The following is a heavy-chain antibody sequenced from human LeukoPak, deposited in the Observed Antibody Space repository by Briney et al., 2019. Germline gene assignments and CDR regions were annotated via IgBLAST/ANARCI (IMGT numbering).Heavy chain of an antibody. D-gene: IGHD3-10*01. V-gene: IGHV1-2*02. Sequence: ASVKVSCKASGSTFTGHYMHWVRQAPGQGLEWMGWINPNSGGTSYAQRFQGRVTMTRDTSISTAYMELSRLRSDDTAVYYCARDRYYGSGSYVGDYWAREPWSPSPQ. J-gene: IGHJ4*02. CDR2: INPNSGGT. CDR3: ARDRYYGSGSYVGDY. CDR1: GSTFTGHY.